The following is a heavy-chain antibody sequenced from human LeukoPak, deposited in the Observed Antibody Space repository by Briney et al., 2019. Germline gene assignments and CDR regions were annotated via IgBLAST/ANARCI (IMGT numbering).Heavy chain of an antibody. CDR3: ARDDNYGSGQPDD. Sequence: ASVKVSCKASGYTFTSYGITWVRQAPGQGLEWMGWTSGYNGNTNYAQKFQGRVTMTTDTSTSTVYMELRSLRSDDTAVYYCARDDNYGSGQPDDWGQGTLVTVSS. CDR1: GYTFTSYG. CDR2: TSGYNGNT. D-gene: IGHD3-10*01. J-gene: IGHJ4*02. V-gene: IGHV1-18*01.